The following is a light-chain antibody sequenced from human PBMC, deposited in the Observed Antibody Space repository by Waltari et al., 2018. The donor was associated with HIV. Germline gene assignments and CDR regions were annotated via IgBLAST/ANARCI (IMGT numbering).Light chain of an antibody. J-gene: IGLJ1*01. Sequence: QSALSQPAAVSGSPGPSITISCTGTSSSIGASNYVYWYLPRPGEAPKVIIFDVSRRISGISKRFSGCKSGNTASLTISGLQAEDEGDFFCCSSAGDSIFVFGTGTKVTVL. V-gene: IGLV2-23*02. CDR3: CSSAGDSIFV. CDR1: SSSIGASNY. CDR2: DVS.